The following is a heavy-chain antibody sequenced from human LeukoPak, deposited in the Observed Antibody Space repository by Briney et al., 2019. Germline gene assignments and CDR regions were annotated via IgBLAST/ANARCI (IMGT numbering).Heavy chain of an antibody. CDR3: AREGSGYPY. CDR2: INPNSGGT. CDR1: GYSFIDYY. Sequence: ASVTVSFMASGYSFIDYYMHWVRQAPGQGLEWMGWINPNSGGTNYAQKFQGRVTMTRDTSISTAYMEVSRLTSDDTAVFYCAREGSGYPYWGQGTLVTVSS. D-gene: IGHD5-12*01. J-gene: IGHJ4*02. V-gene: IGHV1-2*02.